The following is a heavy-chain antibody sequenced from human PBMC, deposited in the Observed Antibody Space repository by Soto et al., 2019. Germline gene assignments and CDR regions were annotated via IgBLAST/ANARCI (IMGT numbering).Heavy chain of an antibody. Sequence: ASVKVSCKASGYTFTSSAISWVRQAPGQGLEWMGWISTHNGNTHYAQKFQGRVTITTDKSTSTAYMDLSSLRSEDTAVYYCASLTMVRGRRNNYYYFGMDVWGQGTTVTVSS. CDR2: ISTHNGNT. CDR3: ASLTMVRGRRNNYYYFGMDV. V-gene: IGHV1-18*01. CDR1: GYTFTSSA. D-gene: IGHD3-10*01. J-gene: IGHJ6*02.